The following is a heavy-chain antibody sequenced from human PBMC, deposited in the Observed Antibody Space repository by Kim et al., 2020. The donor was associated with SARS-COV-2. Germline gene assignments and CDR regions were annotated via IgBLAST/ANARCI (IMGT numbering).Heavy chain of an antibody. CDR3: AKVTTITAPFYDY. CDR2: ISASGGDT. D-gene: IGHD4-4*01. Sequence: GGSLRLSCAASGFTFSSYAMSWVRQAPGKGLEWVSGISASGGDTYYADSVQGRFTISRGNSKNALNLQMNSLRAEDTALYYCAKVTTITAPFYDYWGQGTLVTVSS. CDR1: GFTFSSYA. J-gene: IGHJ4*02. V-gene: IGHV3-23*01.